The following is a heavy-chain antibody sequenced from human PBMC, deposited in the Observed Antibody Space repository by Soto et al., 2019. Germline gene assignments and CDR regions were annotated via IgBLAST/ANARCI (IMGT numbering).Heavy chain of an antibody. Sequence: ASVKVSCKASGYTFTGYYMHWVRQAPGQGLEWMGWINPNSGGTNYAQKFQGWVTMTRDTSISTAYMELSRLRSDDTAVYYCARYCSGGSCYSGGMDVWGQGTTITVSS. CDR2: INPNSGGT. CDR3: ARYCSGGSCYSGGMDV. V-gene: IGHV1-2*04. J-gene: IGHJ6*02. D-gene: IGHD2-15*01. CDR1: GYTFTGYY.